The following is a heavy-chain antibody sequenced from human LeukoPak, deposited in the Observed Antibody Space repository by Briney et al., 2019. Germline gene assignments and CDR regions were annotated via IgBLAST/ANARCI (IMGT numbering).Heavy chain of an antibody. D-gene: IGHD3-22*01. CDR3: ARSPVITMKVREFINWFDP. CDR2: IYYGGST. V-gene: IGHV4-61*01. J-gene: IGHJ5*02. CDR1: GDSISSGSYY. Sequence: PSGTLSLTCTVSGDSISSGSYYWSWIRQPPGKGLEWIGYIYYGGSTNYNPSLKSRVTISVDTSKNQFSLKLSSVTAADTAVYYCARSPVITMKVREFINWFDPWGQGTLVTVSS.